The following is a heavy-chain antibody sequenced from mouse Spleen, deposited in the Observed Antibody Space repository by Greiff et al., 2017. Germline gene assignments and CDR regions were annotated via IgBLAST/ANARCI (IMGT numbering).Heavy chain of an antibody. J-gene: IGHJ1*01. V-gene: IGHV3-8*01. CDR1: GYSITSDY. CDR3: ARNYGSSYWYFDV. D-gene: IGHD1-1*01. Sequence: EVQLVESGPGLAKPSQSLSLSCSVTGYSITSDYWNWIRKFPGNKLEYMGYISYSGSSYYNPSLKSRISITRDTSKNQYYLQLNSVTTEDTATYYCARNYGSSYWYFDVWGAGTTVTVSS. CDR2: ISYSGSS.